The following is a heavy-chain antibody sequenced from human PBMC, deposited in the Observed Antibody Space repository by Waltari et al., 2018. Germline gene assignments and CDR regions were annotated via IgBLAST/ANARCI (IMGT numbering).Heavy chain of an antibody. J-gene: IGHJ6*03. V-gene: IGHV1-69*12. CDR2: IIPILGIP. D-gene: IGHD3-3*02. CDR1: GGPFGGHG. CDR3: ATHKRGISQHYYHMGA. Sequence: VQLVQSGAEVRTPGSSVKVSCKSSGGPFGGHGISWVRLVPGQRLEWLGVIIPILGIPDYSQKLQDSLTMTADESTSTAFMELSSLKSEDTAIYFCATHKRGISQHYYHMGAWGKGTTVTISS.